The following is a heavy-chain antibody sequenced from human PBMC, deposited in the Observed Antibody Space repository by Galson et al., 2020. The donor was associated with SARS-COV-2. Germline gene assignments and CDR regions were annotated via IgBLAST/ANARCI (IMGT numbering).Heavy chain of an antibody. Sequence: GESLKISCKGSGYSFTSYWIGWVRQMPGKGLEWMGIIYPGDSDTRYSPSFQGQVTISADKSISTAYLQWSSLKASDTAMYYCARLDLDYSIFSGSYGGRYFDYWGQGTLVTVSS. J-gene: IGHJ4*02. CDR2: IYPGDSDT. CDR3: ARLDLDYSIFSGSYGGRYFDY. V-gene: IGHV5-51*01. D-gene: IGHD1-26*01. CDR1: GYSFTSYW.